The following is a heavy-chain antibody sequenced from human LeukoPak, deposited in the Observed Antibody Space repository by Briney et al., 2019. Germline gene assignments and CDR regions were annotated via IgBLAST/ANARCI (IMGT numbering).Heavy chain of an antibody. J-gene: IGHJ4*02. CDR3: ARDRAGIAVAGLDY. CDR1: GFTFSDYY. Sequence: GGSLRLSCAASGFTFSDYYMSWIRQAPGKGLEWVSYISSSGSTIYYADSVKGRFTISRDNAKNSLYLQLNSLRDEDTAVYYCARDRAGIAVAGLDYWGQGTLVTVSS. D-gene: IGHD6-19*01. V-gene: IGHV3-11*04. CDR2: ISSSGSTI.